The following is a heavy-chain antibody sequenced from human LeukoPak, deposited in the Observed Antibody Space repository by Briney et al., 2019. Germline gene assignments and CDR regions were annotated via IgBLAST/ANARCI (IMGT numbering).Heavy chain of an antibody. J-gene: IGHJ6*02. CDR2: ISYDGSNK. D-gene: IGHD3-9*01. V-gene: IGHV3-30*04. CDR1: GFTFSSYA. CDR3: AKTSRAHDYYDILTGPYYYYYYGMDV. Sequence: GGSLRLSCAASGFTFSSYAMRWVRQAPGKGLEWVAVISYDGSNKYYADSVKGRFTISRDNSKNTLYLQMNSLRAEDTAVYYCAKTSRAHDYYDILTGPYYYYYYGMDVWGQGTTVTVSS.